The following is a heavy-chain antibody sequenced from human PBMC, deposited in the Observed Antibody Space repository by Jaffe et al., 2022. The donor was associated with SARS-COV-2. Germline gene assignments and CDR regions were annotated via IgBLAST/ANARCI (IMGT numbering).Heavy chain of an antibody. Sequence: EVQLVESGGGLVQPGGSLRLSCAASGFTFSSYWMSWVRQAPGKGLEWVANIKQDGSEKYYVDSVKGRFTISRDNAKNSLYLQMNSLRAEDTAVYYCARDRGFGELRTYYYYYGMDVWGQGTTVTVSS. CDR2: IKQDGSEK. D-gene: IGHD3-10*01. CDR3: ARDRGFGELRTYYYYYGMDV. V-gene: IGHV3-7*01. J-gene: IGHJ6*02. CDR1: GFTFSSYW.